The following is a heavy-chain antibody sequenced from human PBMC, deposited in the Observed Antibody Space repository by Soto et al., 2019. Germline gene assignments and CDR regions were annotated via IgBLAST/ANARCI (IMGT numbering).Heavy chain of an antibody. CDR1: GLTFSSYA. CDR3: AKVLSSSFWSGPPGYYGMDV. CDR2: ISGSGGST. V-gene: IGHV3-23*01. D-gene: IGHD3-3*01. Sequence: QSGGSLRLSCAASGLTFSSYAMSWVRQAPGKGLEWVSAISGSGGSTYYADSVKGRFTISRDNSKNTLYLQMNSLRAEDTAVYYCAKVLSSSFWSGPPGYYGMDVWGQGTTVTVSS. J-gene: IGHJ6*02.